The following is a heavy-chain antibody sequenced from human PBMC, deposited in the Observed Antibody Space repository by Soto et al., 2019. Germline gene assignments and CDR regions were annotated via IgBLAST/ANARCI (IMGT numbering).Heavy chain of an antibody. CDR1: GGSISSSSYY. J-gene: IGHJ4*02. Sequence: PSETLSLTCTVSGGSISSSSYYWGWIRQPPGKGLEWIGSIYYSGSTYYNPSLKSRVTISVDTSKNQFSLKLSSVTAADTAVYYCARRIYGDTLFDYWGQGTLVTVSS. V-gene: IGHV4-39*01. CDR2: IYYSGST. D-gene: IGHD4-17*01. CDR3: ARRIYGDTLFDY.